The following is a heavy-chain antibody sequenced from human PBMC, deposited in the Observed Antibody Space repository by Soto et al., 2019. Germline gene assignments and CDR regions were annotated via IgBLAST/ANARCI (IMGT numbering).Heavy chain of an antibody. J-gene: IGHJ6*02. CDR2: MNPNSGNT. Sequence: QVQLVQSGAEVKKPGASVKVSCKASGYTFTSYDINWVRQATGQGLEWMGWMNPNSGNTGYAQKFQGRVTMTRNTSISTAEMGPSSLRSEDTAVYYCARRGYWGSWYYYYYYGMDVWGQGTTVTVSS. CDR3: ARRGYWGSWYYYYYYGMDV. D-gene: IGHD6-13*01. CDR1: GYTFTSYD. V-gene: IGHV1-8*01.